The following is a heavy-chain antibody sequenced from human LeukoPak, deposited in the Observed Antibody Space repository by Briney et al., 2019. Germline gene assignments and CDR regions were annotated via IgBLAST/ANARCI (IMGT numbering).Heavy chain of an antibody. CDR1: GFTFSSYA. J-gene: IGHJ3*02. V-gene: IGHV3-23*01. CDR2: ISGSGYNS. CDR3: ASSPDSLGNFDI. Sequence: GGSLRLSCAASGFTFSSYAMTWVRQAPGKGLEWVSAISGSGYNSYYADSVKGRFTISRDNSKNTLFLQMNSLRAEDTAVYYCASSPDSLGNFDIWGQGTMVTVSS. D-gene: IGHD3-16*01.